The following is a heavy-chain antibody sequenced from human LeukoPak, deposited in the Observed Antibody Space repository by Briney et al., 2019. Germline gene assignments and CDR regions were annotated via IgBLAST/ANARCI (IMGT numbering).Heavy chain of an antibody. V-gene: IGHV4-59*01. CDR3: ARLWGDGSSGYCLDY. D-gene: IGHD3-22*01. Sequence: TSETLSLTCTVSGGSISSYYWSWIRQPPGKGLEWIRYIHYSGSTDYNPSLKSRVTISVDTSKNRFSLKLRSVTAADTAVYYCARLWGDGSSGYCLDYWGQGTLVTVSS. CDR1: GGSISSYY. J-gene: IGHJ4*02. CDR2: IHYSGST.